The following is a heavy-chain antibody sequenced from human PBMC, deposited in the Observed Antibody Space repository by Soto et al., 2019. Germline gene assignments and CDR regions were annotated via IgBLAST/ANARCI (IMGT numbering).Heavy chain of an antibody. CDR2: INPNSGTT. J-gene: IGHJ4*02. V-gene: IGHV1-2*02. CDR1: GYTFTNYY. CDR3: ARDKSDILTGYSPKFEY. D-gene: IGHD3-9*01. Sequence: ASVKVSCKASGYTFTNYYMHWLRQAPGQGLEWMGWINPNSGTTQYAQNFQGRVTMTRDASISTAHMELRRLRSDDTAIYYCARDKSDILTGYSPKFEYWGQGAPVTVSS.